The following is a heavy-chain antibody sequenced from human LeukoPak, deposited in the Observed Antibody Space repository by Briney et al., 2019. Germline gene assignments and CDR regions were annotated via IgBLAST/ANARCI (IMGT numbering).Heavy chain of an antibody. J-gene: IGHJ4*02. CDR2: IYHSGST. V-gene: IGHV4-30-2*01. Sequence: SETLSLTCAVSGGSISSGGYSWSWIRQPPGKGLEWIGYIYHSGSTYYNPSLKSRVTISVDRSKNQSSLKLSSVTAADTAVYYCARGASSGYPYFDYWGQGTLVTVSS. CDR3: ARGASSGYPYFDY. CDR1: GGSISSGGYS. D-gene: IGHD3-22*01.